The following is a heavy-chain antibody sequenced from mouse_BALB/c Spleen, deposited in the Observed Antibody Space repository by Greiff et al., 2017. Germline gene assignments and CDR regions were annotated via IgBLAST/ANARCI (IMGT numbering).Heavy chain of an antibody. D-gene: IGHD2-1*01. J-gene: IGHJ4*01. Sequence: LQESGAELVRPGVSVKISCKGSGYTFTDYAMHWVKQSHAKSLEWIGVISTYYGDASYNQKFKGKATMTVDKSSSTAYMELARLTSEDSAIYYCARNGNAMDYWGQGTSVTVSS. V-gene: IGHV1S137*01. CDR3: ARNGNAMDY. CDR2: ISTYYGDA. CDR1: GYTFTDYA.